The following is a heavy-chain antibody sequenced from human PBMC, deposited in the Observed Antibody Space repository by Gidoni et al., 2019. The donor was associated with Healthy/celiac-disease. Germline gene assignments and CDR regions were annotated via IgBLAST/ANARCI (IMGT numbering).Heavy chain of an antibody. D-gene: IGHD2-15*01. CDR1: GGAFSSYT. V-gene: IGHV1-69*02. CDR2: SMPILGIV. CDR3: ARAFVYCSGGRCYSVAYYGMDV. Sequence: QVQLVQSGAEVKKPGSSVKVSCKACGGAFSSYTISWVRPAPGQGREWRGRSMPILGIVNYAQKIQGRVTITADKSTSTAYMALSSLRSEDTAVYYCARAFVYCSGGRCYSVAYYGMDVWGQGTTVTVSS. J-gene: IGHJ6*02.